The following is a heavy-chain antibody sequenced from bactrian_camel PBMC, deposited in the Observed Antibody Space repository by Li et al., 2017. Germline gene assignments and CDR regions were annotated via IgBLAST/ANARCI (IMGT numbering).Heavy chain of an antibody. CDR1: GNPYNAFY. CDR2: LNNDGST. Sequence: HVQLVESGGGSVQAGGSPTLSCAISGNPYNAFYMAWFRQAPGKEREGVALLNNDGSTVYTESVKGRFTISKGDAKSTLYLQMNNLKPEDSAMYYCVADPPSGLGTLDRFTHWRYSGQGTQVTVS. J-gene: IGHJ4*01. CDR3: VADPPSGLGTLDRFTHWRY. D-gene: IGHD1*01. V-gene: IGHV3S53*01.